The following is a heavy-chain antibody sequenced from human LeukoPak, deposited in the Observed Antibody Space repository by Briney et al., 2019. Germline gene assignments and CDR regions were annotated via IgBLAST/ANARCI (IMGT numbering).Heavy chain of an antibody. CDR2: IYYRGST. CDR3: ARGRGFRLLWFGELFLDAFDI. D-gene: IGHD3-10*01. Sequence: SETLSLTCTVYGGSVSSGRYSWSWFRQPPGKGLEWIGSIYYRGSTNYQPSLKNRVTRSVDTSKNHFSLKLSSVTAADTAVYYCARGRGFRLLWFGELFLDAFDIWGQGTMVTVSS. CDR1: GGSVSSGRYS. J-gene: IGHJ3*02. V-gene: IGHV4-61*01.